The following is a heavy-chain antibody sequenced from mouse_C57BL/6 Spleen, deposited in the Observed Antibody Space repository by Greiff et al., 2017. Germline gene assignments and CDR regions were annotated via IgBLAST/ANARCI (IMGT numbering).Heavy chain of an antibody. V-gene: IGHV1-81*01. D-gene: IGHD1-1*01. CDR1: GYTFTSYG. CDR2: IYPRSGNT. Sequence: QVHVKQSGAELARPGASVKLSCKASGYTFTSYGISWVKQRTGQGLEWIGEIYPRSGNTYYNEKFKGKATLTADKSSSTAYMELRSLTSEDSAVYFCAREDYYGSSYGGWYFDVWGTGTTVTVSS. J-gene: IGHJ1*03. CDR3: AREDYYGSSYGGWYFDV.